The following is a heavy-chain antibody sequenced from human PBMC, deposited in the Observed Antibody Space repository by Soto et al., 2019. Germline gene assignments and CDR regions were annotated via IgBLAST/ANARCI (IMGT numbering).Heavy chain of an antibody. V-gene: IGHV4-39*01. D-gene: IGHD2-8*01. CDR1: GGSLSSSSYY. J-gene: IGHJ6*02. CDR2: IYYSGST. CDR3: ATAYCTNGVCYDYYYGMDV. Sequence: XTLSLTCTVSGGSLSSSSYYWGWIRQPPGKGLEWIGSIYYSGSTYYNPSLKSRVTISLDTSKNQFSMKLSSVTAAYTAVYYCATAYCTNGVCYDYYYGMDVWGQGTTGTVSS.